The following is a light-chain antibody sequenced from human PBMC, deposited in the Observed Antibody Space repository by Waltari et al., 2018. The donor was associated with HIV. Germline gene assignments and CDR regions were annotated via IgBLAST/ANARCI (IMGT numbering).Light chain of an antibody. V-gene: IGLV3-1*01. CDR1: KLGNKY. J-gene: IGLJ2*01. CDR2: QDN. CDR3: QAWDSSTDVV. Sequence: SYELTQPPSVSVSPGQTASITCSGDKLGNKYACWYQQKQGQSPVLVIYQDNQRPSGFPERFSGSNSGNTATLTVSGTQAMDEADYYCQAWDSSTDVVFGGGTKLTVL.